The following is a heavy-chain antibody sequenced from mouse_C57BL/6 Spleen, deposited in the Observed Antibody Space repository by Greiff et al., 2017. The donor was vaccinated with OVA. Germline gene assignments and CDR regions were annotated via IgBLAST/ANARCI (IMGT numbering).Heavy chain of an antibody. Sequence: EVKVVESGGGLVKPGGSLKLSCAASGFTFSDYGMHWVRQAPEKGLEWVAYISSGSSTIYYADTVKGRFTISRDKAKNTLCLQMTSLRSEDTAMYYCASPLRGDYWGQGTSVTVSS. CDR2: ISSGSSTI. V-gene: IGHV5-17*01. D-gene: IGHD1-1*01. CDR3: ASPLRGDY. CDR1: GFTFSDYG. J-gene: IGHJ4*01.